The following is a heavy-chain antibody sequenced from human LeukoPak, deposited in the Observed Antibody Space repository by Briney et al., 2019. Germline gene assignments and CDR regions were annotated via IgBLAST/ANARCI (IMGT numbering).Heavy chain of an antibody. D-gene: IGHD2/OR15-2a*01. Sequence: PSETLSLTCAVSGGSISSGNWWSWVRQPPGKGLEWLGEIYHSGFTNYNPSLKNRVTISVDKSKNQFSLKLSSVTAADTAMYYCARSLPTTTFFDYWGQGTLVTVSS. CDR2: IYHSGFT. CDR1: GGSISSGNW. J-gene: IGHJ4*02. CDR3: ARSLPTTTFFDY. V-gene: IGHV4-4*02.